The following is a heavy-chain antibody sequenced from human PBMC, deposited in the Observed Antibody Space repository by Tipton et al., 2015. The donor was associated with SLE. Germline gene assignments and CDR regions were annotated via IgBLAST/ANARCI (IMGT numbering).Heavy chain of an antibody. J-gene: IGHJ4*02. CDR3: ARGRYENIWGSSENDYFDY. Sequence: QVQLVQSGAEVKKPGSSMKVSCKASGGTFSTYVISWVRQAPGQGLEWMGRIIPMFGTPNYAQKFQGRVTITADESTSTAYMELSSLRSEDTAVYYCARGRYENIWGSSENDYFDYWGQGTLVTVSS. CDR1: GGTFSTYV. D-gene: IGHD3-16*01. CDR2: IIPMFGTP. V-gene: IGHV1-69*18.